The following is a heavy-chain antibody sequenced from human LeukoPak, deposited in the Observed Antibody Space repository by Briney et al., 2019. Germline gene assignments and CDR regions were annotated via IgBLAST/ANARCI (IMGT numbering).Heavy chain of an antibody. V-gene: IGHV3-23*01. CDR1: GFTFSSYT. Sequence: GVSLRLSCAASGFTFSSYTMNWVRQAPGKGQEWVSAISAGGGGTYYADSVKGRFTISRDNSRNTLYLQMNSLRAEDTAVYYCAKSSGSGSYDWTVWGQGTTVTVSS. D-gene: IGHD3-10*01. J-gene: IGHJ6*02. CDR3: AKSSGSGSYDWTV. CDR2: ISAGGGGT.